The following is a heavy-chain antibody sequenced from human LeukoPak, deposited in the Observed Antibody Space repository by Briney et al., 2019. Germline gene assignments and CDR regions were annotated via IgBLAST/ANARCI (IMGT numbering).Heavy chain of an antibody. D-gene: IGHD3-3*01. Sequence: GGSLRLSCEASGFTFSFYTVGWVRQAPGRGLEWVSAISSGSSTTYYADSVKGRFTISRDNSKNTPFLQMNNLRAEDTAINYCAKCGEYDFWSGWYFDLWGRGTLVTVSS. V-gene: IGHV3-23*01. CDR1: GFTFSFYT. CDR3: AKCGEYDFWSGWYFDL. J-gene: IGHJ2*01. CDR2: ISSGSSTT.